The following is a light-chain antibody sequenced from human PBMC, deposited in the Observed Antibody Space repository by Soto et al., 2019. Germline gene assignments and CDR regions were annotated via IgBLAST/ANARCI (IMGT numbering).Light chain of an antibody. CDR2: TAS. Sequence: DIQMTQSPSSLSASVGDRVTITYRASQSISSYLNWYQQKPGKAPKLLIYTASSLQSGVPSRFSGSGSGTDFTLTISSLQPEDFATYYCQQSYSTWTFGQGTKGDIK. V-gene: IGKV1-39*01. CDR3: QQSYSTWT. J-gene: IGKJ1*01. CDR1: QSISSY.